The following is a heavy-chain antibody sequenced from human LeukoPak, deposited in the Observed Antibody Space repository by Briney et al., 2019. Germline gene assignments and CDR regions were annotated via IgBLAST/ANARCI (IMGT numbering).Heavy chain of an antibody. CDR3: ARAYGSGSYYYYMDV. J-gene: IGHJ6*03. D-gene: IGHD3-10*01. Sequence: GGTLRLSCAASGFTFDDYGMSWVRQAPGKGLEWVSGINWNGGSTGYADSVKGRLTISRDNAKNSLYLQMNSLRAEDTALYYCARAYGSGSYYYYMDVWGKGTTVTVSS. CDR2: INWNGGST. CDR1: GFTFDDYG. V-gene: IGHV3-20*04.